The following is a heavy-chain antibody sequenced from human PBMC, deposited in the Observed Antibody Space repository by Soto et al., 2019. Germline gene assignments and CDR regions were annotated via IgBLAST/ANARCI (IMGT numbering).Heavy chain of an antibody. CDR3: AKRYSGSYPYFDY. CDR2: IYSGGST. Sequence: EVQLVETGGGLIQPGGSLRLSCAASGFTVSSNYMSWVRQAPGKGLEWVSVIYSGGSTYYADSVKGRFTISRDNSKNTLYLQMNSLRAEDTAVYYCAKRYSGSYPYFDYWGQGTLVTVSS. J-gene: IGHJ4*02. CDR1: GFTVSSNY. D-gene: IGHD1-26*01. V-gene: IGHV3-53*02.